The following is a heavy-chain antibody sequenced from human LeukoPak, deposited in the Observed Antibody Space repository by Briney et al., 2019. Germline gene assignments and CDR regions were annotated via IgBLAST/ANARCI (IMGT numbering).Heavy chain of an antibody. D-gene: IGHD3-22*01. CDR3: ARDGGGYYDSSGFDEFDY. V-gene: IGHV3-30*04. CDR1: GFTLISFV. CDR2: ISFVGSNK. Sequence: GGPLSLSCAAPGFTLISFVLHWVGQAPGRGLGGVAVISFVGSNKYYADSVKGRFTISRDNSKNTLYLQMNSLRAEDTAVYYCARDGGGYYDSSGFDEFDYWGQGTLVTVSS. J-gene: IGHJ4*02.